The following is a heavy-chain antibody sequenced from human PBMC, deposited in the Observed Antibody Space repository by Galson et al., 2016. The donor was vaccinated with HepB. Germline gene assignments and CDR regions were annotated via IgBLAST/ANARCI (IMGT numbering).Heavy chain of an antibody. D-gene: IGHD2-8*02. V-gene: IGHV3-7*01. Sequence: SLRLSCAASGFTFSSDWMSWVRQAPGKGLEWVANIKQDGSEKYYVDSVKGRFTIARDNAKNSLYLQMKSRRAEDTAVYYCASWWQTPASYFDYWGQGTLVTVSS. CDR1: GFTFSSDW. CDR3: ASWWQTPASYFDY. CDR2: IKQDGSEK. J-gene: IGHJ4*02.